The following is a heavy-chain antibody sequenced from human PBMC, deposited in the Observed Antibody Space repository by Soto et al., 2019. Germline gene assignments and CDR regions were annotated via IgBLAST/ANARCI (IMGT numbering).Heavy chain of an antibody. D-gene: IGHD4-17*01. CDR1: GGSVNNRTYY. V-gene: IGHV4-61*01. Sequence: QVQLQESGPGLLKPSETLSLTCSVSGGSVNNRTYYWSWIRQPPGKRLEWIGYVYYSGTTNYNPSLKSRVSISVDTSKNQFSLSLSSVTAADPALYYCARTTAVPNTLRSRYYFDYWGQGTLVTVSS. CDR3: ARTTAVPNTLRSRYYFDY. J-gene: IGHJ4*02. CDR2: VYYSGTT.